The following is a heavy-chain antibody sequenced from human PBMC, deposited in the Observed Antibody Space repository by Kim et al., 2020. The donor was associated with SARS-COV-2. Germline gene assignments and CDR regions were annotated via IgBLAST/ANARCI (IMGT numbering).Heavy chain of an antibody. J-gene: IGHJ3*02. V-gene: IGHV1-69*04. CDR1: GGTFSSYT. CDR3: ARDYSIIETLFGELLSLPGAFDI. Sequence: SVKVSCKASGGTFSSYTISWVRQAPGQGLEWMGRIIPILGIANYAQKFQGRVTITADKSTSTAYMELSSLRSEDTAVYYCARDYSIIETLFGELLSLPGAFDIWGQGTMVTVSS. CDR2: IIPILGIA. D-gene: IGHD3-10*01.